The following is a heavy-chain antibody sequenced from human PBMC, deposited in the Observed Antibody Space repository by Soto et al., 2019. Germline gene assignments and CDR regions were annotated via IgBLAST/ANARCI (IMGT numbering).Heavy chain of an antibody. CDR3: TSLMVRGVICLDY. D-gene: IGHD3-10*01. V-gene: IGHV3-7*05. Sequence: GRSWISKKSGKGLEWVANINQDGSEKYYVGSVKGRFIISRDNAENSLYLQMSSLIAEDTAFFYCTSLMVRGVICLDYWAQGPLVTVSS. CDR2: INQDGSEK. J-gene: IGHJ4*02. CDR1: G.